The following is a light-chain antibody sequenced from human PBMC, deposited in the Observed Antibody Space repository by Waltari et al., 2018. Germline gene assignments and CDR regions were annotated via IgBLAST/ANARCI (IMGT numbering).Light chain of an antibody. Sequence: QSALTQPASVSGSPGQSITIPGTGLRSDLGSYHLASWFQQHPNKAPKLLIYEVSKRPSEVSNRFSGSASGNTAYLTISGLQAEDEADYYCCSSPESSTSWVFGGGTKLTVL. J-gene: IGLJ3*02. CDR2: EVS. CDR1: RSDLGSYHL. CDR3: CSSPESSTSWV. V-gene: IGLV2-23*02.